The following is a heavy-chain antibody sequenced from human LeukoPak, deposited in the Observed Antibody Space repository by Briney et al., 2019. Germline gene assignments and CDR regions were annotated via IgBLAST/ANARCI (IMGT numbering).Heavy chain of an antibody. CDR2: INTDGSST. CDR3: ATGSRFFDY. CDR1: GFTFSSYG. D-gene: IGHD3-10*01. Sequence: GGSLRLSCAASGFTFSSYGMHWVRQAPGKGLVWVSRINTDGSSTSYADSVKGRFTISRDNAKNTLYLQMNSLRAEDTAVYYCATGSRFFDYWGQGTLVTVSS. J-gene: IGHJ4*02. V-gene: IGHV3-74*01.